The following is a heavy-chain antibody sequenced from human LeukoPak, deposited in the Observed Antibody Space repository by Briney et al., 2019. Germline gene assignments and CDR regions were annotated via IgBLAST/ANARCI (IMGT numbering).Heavy chain of an antibody. Sequence: PSETLSLTCAVYGGSFSGYYWSWIRQPPGKGLEWIGEINHSGSTNYNPSLKSRVTISVDTSKNQFSLKLSSVTAVDTAVYYCARDLYGGYCSRTSCYGNFFDPWGQGTLVTVSS. CDR1: GGSFSGYY. J-gene: IGHJ5*02. V-gene: IGHV4-34*01. D-gene: IGHD2-2*01. CDR3: ARDLYGGYCSRTSCYGNFFDP. CDR2: INHSGST.